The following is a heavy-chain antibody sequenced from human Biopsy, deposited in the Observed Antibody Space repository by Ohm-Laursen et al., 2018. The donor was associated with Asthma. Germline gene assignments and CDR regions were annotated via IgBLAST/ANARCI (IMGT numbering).Heavy chain of an antibody. CDR2: IYSGGGT. CDR3: ARAYGGSFFSGSFDI. CDR1: GFTVSTNG. V-gene: IGHV3-53*01. Sequence: SLRLSCTAFGFTVSTNGMSWVRQPPGKGLEWVSVIYSGGGTYYADSVQGRVTISRDNFKNTLSLQMNSLRAEDTAVYYCARAYGGSFFSGSFDIWGQGTMVTVSS. J-gene: IGHJ3*02. D-gene: IGHD4-23*01.